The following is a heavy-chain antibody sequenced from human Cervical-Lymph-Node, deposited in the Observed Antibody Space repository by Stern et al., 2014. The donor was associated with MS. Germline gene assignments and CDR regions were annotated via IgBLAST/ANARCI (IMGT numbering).Heavy chain of an antibody. J-gene: IGHJ4*02. CDR3: ARHRPYCRGGSCYLTLFDY. D-gene: IGHD2-15*01. CDR2: IDWDDYK. CDR1: GFSVSTSGVR. V-gene: IGHV2-70*04. Sequence: QITLKESGPALVKPTQTLTLTCTFSGFSVSTSGVRVSWIRQPPGKALEWLARIDWDDYKFYSTSLKTRLTISKDTSKNQVVLTMTNMDPVDTATYYCARHRPYCRGGSCYLTLFDYWGQGTLVTVSS.